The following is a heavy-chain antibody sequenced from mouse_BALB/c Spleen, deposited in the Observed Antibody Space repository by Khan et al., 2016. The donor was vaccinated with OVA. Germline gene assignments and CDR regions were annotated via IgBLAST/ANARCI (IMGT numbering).Heavy chain of an antibody. Sequence: VQLQQSGPDLVKPGASVKISCKASGYSFTVYYMIWVKQSHGKSPEWIGRVNPNNGDTNYNQKFKDKAILTVDKSSTTAYMELRSLTSEDSAVFYGARGYEFFAHWGQGTLVTVSA. CDR1: GYSFTVYY. V-gene: IGHV1-26*01. D-gene: IGHD2-14*01. CDR3: ARGYEFFAH. CDR2: VNPNNGDT. J-gene: IGHJ3*01.